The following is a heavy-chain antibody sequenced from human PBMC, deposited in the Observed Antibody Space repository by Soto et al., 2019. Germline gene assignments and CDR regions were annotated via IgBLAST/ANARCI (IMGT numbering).Heavy chain of an antibody. V-gene: IGHV3-15*07. J-gene: IGHJ4*02. CDR1: GFIFSNAW. CDR3: TTDSYSSITVLRFEH. D-gene: IGHD1-26*01. CDR2: IKSKSNDGTA. Sequence: AGGSLRLSGAAAGFIFSNAWINWVRQVPGKGLEWVGRIKSKSNDGTADYAAPVQGRFAVSRDNSKNMVFLQMNSLKTEDTVIYYCTTDSYSSITVLRFEHLGQGHLVTV.